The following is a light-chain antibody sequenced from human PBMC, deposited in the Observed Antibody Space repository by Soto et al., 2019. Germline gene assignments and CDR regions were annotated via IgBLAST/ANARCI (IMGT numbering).Light chain of an antibody. J-gene: IGKJ4*01. CDR2: DAS. CDR3: QQRSTWPLT. V-gene: IGKV3-11*01. CDR1: QSVSNY. Sequence: EIVLTQSPATLSLSPGEGATLSCRASQSVSNYLAWYQQKPGQAPRLLIFDASKRATGIPARFSGSGSGTDFTLTISSLEPEDFAVYYCQQRSTWPLTFGGGTKVEIK.